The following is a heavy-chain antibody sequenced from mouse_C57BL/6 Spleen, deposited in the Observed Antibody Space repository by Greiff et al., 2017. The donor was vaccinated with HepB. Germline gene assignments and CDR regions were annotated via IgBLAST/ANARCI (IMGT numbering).Heavy chain of an antibody. J-gene: IGHJ1*03. V-gene: IGHV1-72*01. D-gene: IGHD1-1*01. CDR2: IDPNSGGT. CDR1: GYTFTSYW. Sequence: QVQLQQPGAELVKPGASVKLSCKASGYTFTSYWMHWVKQRPGRGLEWIGRIDPNSGGTKYNEKFKSKATLTVDKPSSTAYLQLSSLTSEDSAVYYCARLGFTTVVEGYFDVWGTGTTVTVSS. CDR3: ARLGFTTVVEGYFDV.